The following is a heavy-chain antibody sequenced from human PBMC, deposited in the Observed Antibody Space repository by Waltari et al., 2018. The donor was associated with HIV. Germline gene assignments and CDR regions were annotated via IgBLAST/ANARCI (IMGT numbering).Heavy chain of an antibody. J-gene: IGHJ5*02. CDR2: IIPVFGTA. Sequence: QVQLVQSGAEVKKPGSSVTVSCRASGGSFRSYAITWVRHAPGQGLERMGGIIPVFGTANYAQKFQGRVTITADESTSTAYMDLRSLTSEDTAVYYCARILGSSWYNWIDPWGQGTLVTVSS. CDR1: GGSFRSYA. CDR3: ARILGSSWYNWIDP. D-gene: IGHD6-13*01. V-gene: IGHV1-69*12.